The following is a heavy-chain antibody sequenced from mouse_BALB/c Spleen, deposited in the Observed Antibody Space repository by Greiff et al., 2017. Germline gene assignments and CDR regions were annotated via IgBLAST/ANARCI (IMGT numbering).Heavy chain of an antibody. CDR1: GYTFTSYW. J-gene: IGHJ3*01. CDR2: INPSTGYT. V-gene: IGHV1-7*01. Sequence: QVHVKQSGAELAKPGASVKMSCKASGYTFTSYWMHWVKQRPGQGLEWIGYINPSTGYTEYNQKFKDKATLTADKSSSTAYMQLSSLTSEDSAVYYCACCYDGYSAWFAYWGQGTLVTVSA. D-gene: IGHD2-3*01. CDR3: ACCYDGYSAWFAY.